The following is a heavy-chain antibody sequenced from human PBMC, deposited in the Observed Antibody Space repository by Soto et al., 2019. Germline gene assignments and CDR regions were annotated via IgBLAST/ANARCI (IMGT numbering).Heavy chain of an antibody. CDR2: INHSGST. Sequence: SETLSLTCAVYGGSFSGYYWSWIRQPPGKGLEWIGEINHSGSTNYNPSLKSRVTISVDTSKNQFSLKLSSVTAADTAVYYCARGPYCSSTSCYHPNYYYYGMDVWGQGTTVTVSS. V-gene: IGHV4-34*01. J-gene: IGHJ6*02. CDR3: ARGPYCSSTSCYHPNYYYYGMDV. D-gene: IGHD2-2*01. CDR1: GGSFSGYY.